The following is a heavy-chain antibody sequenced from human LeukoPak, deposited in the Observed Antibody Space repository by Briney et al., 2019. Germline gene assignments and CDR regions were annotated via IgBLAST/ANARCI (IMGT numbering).Heavy chain of an antibody. D-gene: IGHD3-10*01. CDR2: ISSSSSST. V-gene: IGHV3-11*06. J-gene: IGHJ5*02. Sequence: GGSLRLSCAASGFTFSDYYMSWIRQAPGKGLEWVSYISSSSSSTNYADSVKGRFTISRDNAKNSLYLQMNSLRAEDTAVYYCARVQGFFGEPGWFDPWGQGTLVTVSS. CDR1: GFTFSDYY. CDR3: ARVQGFFGEPGWFDP.